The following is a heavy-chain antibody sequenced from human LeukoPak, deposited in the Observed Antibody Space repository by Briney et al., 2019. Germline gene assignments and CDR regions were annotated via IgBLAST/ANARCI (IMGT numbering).Heavy chain of an antibody. D-gene: IGHD6-19*01. Sequence: GGSLRLSCAASGFTFSSYAMHWVRQAPGKGLEYVSGISSNGGSTYYANSVKGRFTISRDNAKNTLYLQMGSLRAEDMAVYYCARPIAVAGNYYFDYWGQGTLVTVSS. CDR1: GFTFSSYA. CDR2: ISSNGGST. CDR3: ARPIAVAGNYYFDY. V-gene: IGHV3-64*01. J-gene: IGHJ4*02.